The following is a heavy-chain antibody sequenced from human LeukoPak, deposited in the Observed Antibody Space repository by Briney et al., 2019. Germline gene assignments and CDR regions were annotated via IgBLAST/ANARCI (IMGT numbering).Heavy chain of an antibody. V-gene: IGHV1-18*01. D-gene: IGHD1-1*01. CDR3: ARYKHHNYFDS. CDR1: GYIFSSYH. CDR2: ITTYDGNT. Sequence: ASVKVSCKTSGYIFSSYHITWVRQAPGQGLEWMGWITTYDGNTISAQNFQGRLTMTTDTATGTAYMELGSLRSDDTAVYYCARYKHHNYFDSWGQGILVTVSS. J-gene: IGHJ4*02.